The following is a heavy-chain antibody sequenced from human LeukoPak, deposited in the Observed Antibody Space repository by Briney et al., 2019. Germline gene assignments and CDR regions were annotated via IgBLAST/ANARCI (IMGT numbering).Heavy chain of an antibody. V-gene: IGHV3-33*01. D-gene: IGHD2-2*01. Sequence: GGSLRLSCAASGFTFSSYGMHWVRQAPGKGLEWVAVIWYDGSNKYYADSVKGRFTISRDNSKNTLYLQMNSLRAEGTAVYYCARDRGVPAATAFDYWGQGTLVTVSS. J-gene: IGHJ4*02. CDR3: ARDRGVPAATAFDY. CDR2: IWYDGSNK. CDR1: GFTFSSYG.